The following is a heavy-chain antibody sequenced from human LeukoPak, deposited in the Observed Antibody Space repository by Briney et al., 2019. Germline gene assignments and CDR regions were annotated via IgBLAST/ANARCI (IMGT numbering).Heavy chain of an antibody. D-gene: IGHD2-2*01. CDR2: SNPNSGGT. CDR3: ARAMIVVVPAAIGLGDY. V-gene: IGHV1-2*02. CDR1: GYTFTGYY. J-gene: IGHJ4*02. Sequence: GASVTVSCKASGYTFTGYYMQWVRQAPGQGLEWMGWSNPNSGGTNYAQKFQGRVTMTRDTSISTAYMELSRLSSDDTAVYYCARAMIVVVPAAIGLGDYWGQGTLVTVSS.